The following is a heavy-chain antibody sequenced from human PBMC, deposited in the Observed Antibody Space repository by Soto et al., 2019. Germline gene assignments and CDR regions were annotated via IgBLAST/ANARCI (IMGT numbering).Heavy chain of an antibody. CDR3: ARSLGYRPVDY. J-gene: IGHJ4*02. D-gene: IGHD5-12*01. V-gene: IGHV4-31*03. Sequence: ASETLSLTCTVSGGSISGGGYYWIWIRQHPGVGLEWIGYIHYSGTTYYNPSLKSRVNISVDTSKNQFSLKLSSVTAADTAVYYCARSLGYRPVDYWGPGTLVTVSS. CDR2: IHYSGTT. CDR1: GGSISGGGYY.